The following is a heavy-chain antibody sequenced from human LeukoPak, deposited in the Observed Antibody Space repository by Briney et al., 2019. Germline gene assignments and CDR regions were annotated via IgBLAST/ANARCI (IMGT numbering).Heavy chain of an antibody. CDR1: GYTFTSYG. Sequence: ASVTVSCTASGYTFTSYGISWVRQAPGQGLEWMGWISAYNGNTNYAQKLQGRVTMTTDTSTSTAYMELRSLRSDDTAVYYCARRHGRNSDFDYWGQGTLVTVSS. V-gene: IGHV1-18*01. CDR2: ISAYNGNT. D-gene: IGHD4-23*01. CDR3: ARRHGRNSDFDY. J-gene: IGHJ4*02.